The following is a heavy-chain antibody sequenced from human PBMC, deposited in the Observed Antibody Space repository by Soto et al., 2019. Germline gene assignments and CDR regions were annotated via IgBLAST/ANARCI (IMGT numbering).Heavy chain of an antibody. Sequence: ASVKVSCKASGYTFTSYYMHWVRQAPGRGLEWMGIINPSGGSTSYAQKFQGRVTMTRDTSTSTVYMELSSLRSEDTAVYYCARERPYCSGGSCYERRLDYWGQGTLVTVSS. CDR3: ARERPYCSGGSCYERRLDY. D-gene: IGHD2-15*01. J-gene: IGHJ4*02. CDR1: GYTFTSYY. CDR2: INPSGGST. V-gene: IGHV1-46*01.